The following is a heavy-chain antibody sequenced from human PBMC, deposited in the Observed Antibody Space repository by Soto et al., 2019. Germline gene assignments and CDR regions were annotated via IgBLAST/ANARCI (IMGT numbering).Heavy chain of an antibody. Sequence: EVQLVESGGGFVQPGGSLRLSCVASRFSFTNAWMSWVRQAPGEGPEWVGRIKSKTDGGTADYAAPVKGRFTISRDHSQNTLYLQMDSLKTEDTALYHWSADIGIYGLDIWGQGTTVTVSS. J-gene: IGHJ6*02. CDR3: SADIGIYGLDI. V-gene: IGHV3-15*01. CDR1: RFSFTNAW. CDR2: IKSKTDGGTA. D-gene: IGHD1-26*01.